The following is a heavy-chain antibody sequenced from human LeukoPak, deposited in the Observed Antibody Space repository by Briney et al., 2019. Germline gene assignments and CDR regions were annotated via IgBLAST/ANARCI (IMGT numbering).Heavy chain of an antibody. CDR2: INHSGST. D-gene: IGHD3-22*01. J-gene: IGHJ4*02. CDR3: ARRVHYYDTSGYSYYFDY. Sequence: SETLSLTCAVYGGSFSGYYWSWIRQPPGKGLEWIGEINHSGSTNYNPSLKSRVTMSVDTSKNHFSLKLSSVTAADTAVYYCARRVHYYDTSGYSYYFDYWGQGTLVTVSS. V-gene: IGHV4-34*01. CDR1: GGSFSGYY.